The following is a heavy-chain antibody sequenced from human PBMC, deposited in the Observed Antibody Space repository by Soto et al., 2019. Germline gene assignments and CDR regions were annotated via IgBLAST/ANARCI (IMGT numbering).Heavy chain of an antibody. CDR3: VRCAVPGTAYWFDP. CDR1: GYSVTTYY. Sequence: LGESLRISCKGSGYSVTTYYIAWVRQMPGKGLEWMGIIYPGDSDTTCSPSFQGQVTISADKSISTAYLQWSSLKASDSAMYYCVRCAVPGTAYWFDPWGRGTLVTVSS. J-gene: IGHJ5*02. D-gene: IGHD6-19*01. V-gene: IGHV5-51*01. CDR2: IYPGDSDT.